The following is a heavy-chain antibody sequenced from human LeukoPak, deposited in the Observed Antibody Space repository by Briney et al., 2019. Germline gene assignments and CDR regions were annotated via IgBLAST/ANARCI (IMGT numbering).Heavy chain of an antibody. CDR1: GGSIGTDY. J-gene: IGHJ4*02. D-gene: IGHD1-26*01. CDR2: IHYSGHT. CDR3: ARLGKEVTYRAYYLDY. V-gene: IGHV4-59*08. Sequence: SETLSLTCTVSGGSIGTDYWSWIRQPPGKGLEYIAFIHYSGHTNYNPSLKSRVTISIDTSKNQLSLKLSTVTAADTAVYYCARLGKEVTYRAYYLDYWGQGTLVTVSS.